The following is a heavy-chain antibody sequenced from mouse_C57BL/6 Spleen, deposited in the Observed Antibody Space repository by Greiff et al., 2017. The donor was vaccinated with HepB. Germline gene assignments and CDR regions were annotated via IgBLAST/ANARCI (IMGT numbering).Heavy chain of an antibody. CDR3: ASGDYDAFAY. CDR2: IRNKANGYTT. D-gene: IGHD2-4*01. CDR1: GFTFTDYY. Sequence: EVQRVESGGGLVQPGGSLSLSCAASGFTFTDYYMSWVRQPPGKALEWLGFIRNKANGYTTEYSASVKGRFTISRDNSQSILYLQMNALRAEDSATYYCASGDYDAFAYWGQGTLVTVSA. V-gene: IGHV7-3*01. J-gene: IGHJ3*01.